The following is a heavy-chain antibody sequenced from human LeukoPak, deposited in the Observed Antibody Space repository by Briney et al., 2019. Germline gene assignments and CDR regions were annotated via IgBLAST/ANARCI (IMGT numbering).Heavy chain of an antibody. Sequence: PSETLSLTCTVSGGSISSSRYYWGWIRQPPGKGLEWIGSIYYSGSTYYNPSLKSRVTISVDTSKNQFSLKLSSVTAADTAVYYCARWQYSSSSAWFDPWGQGTLVTVSS. CDR2: IYYSGST. V-gene: IGHV4-39*01. D-gene: IGHD6-6*01. CDR3: ARWQYSSSSAWFDP. J-gene: IGHJ5*02. CDR1: GGSISSSRYY.